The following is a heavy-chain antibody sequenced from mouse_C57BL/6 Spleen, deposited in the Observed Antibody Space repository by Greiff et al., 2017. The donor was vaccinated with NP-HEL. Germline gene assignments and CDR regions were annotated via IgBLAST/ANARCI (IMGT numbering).Heavy chain of an antibody. CDR3: ARSPSPLYYDYVWFAY. V-gene: IGHV1-18*01. Sequence: VQLQQSGPELVKPGASVKIPCKASGYTFTDYNMDWVKQSHGKSLEWIGDINPNNGGTIYNQKFKGKATLTVDKSSSTAYMELRSLTSEDTAVYDCARSPSPLYYDYVWFAYWGQGTLVTVA. J-gene: IGHJ3*01. D-gene: IGHD2-4*01. CDR2: INPNNGGT. CDR1: GYTFTDYN.